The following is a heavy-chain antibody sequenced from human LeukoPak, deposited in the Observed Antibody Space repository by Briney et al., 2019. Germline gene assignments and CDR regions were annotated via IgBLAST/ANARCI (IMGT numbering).Heavy chain of an antibody. CDR2: IKQDGSEQ. CDR3: ARDRCSSTSCFYDY. V-gene: IGHV3-7*01. CDR1: GFTFSHYW. D-gene: IGHD2-2*01. Sequence: PGASLRLSCAASGFTFSHYWMTWVRQAPGKGLEWVANIKQDGSEQYYVDSVKGRFTISRDNAKNSLYLQMNSLRVEDTAVYYCARDRCSSTSCFYDYWGQGTLVTVSS. J-gene: IGHJ4*02.